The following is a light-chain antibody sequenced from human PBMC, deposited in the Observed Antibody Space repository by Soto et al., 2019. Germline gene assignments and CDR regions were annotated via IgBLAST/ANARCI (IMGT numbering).Light chain of an antibody. CDR3: QVWHRGSAHVL. J-gene: IGLJ2*01. CDR1: NTGSTG. V-gene: IGLV3-21*01. CDR2: SDT. Sequence: SYELTQPPSVSVAPGETARISCGGNNTGSTGVNCYQQKPGQAPVLVIYSDTDLPPVIPERFSGSNSANMATLTISRVEAGDEADYYCQVWHRGSAHVLFGGGTKLTVL.